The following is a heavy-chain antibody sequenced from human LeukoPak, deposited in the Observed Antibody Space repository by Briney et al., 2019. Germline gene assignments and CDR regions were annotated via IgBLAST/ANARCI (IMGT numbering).Heavy chain of an antibody. D-gene: IGHD3-3*01. CDR3: YSYYDFWSGSVDV. V-gene: IGHV4-39*01. CDR2: IHYSGST. J-gene: IGHJ6*04. CDR1: GGSISNSNYY. Sequence: SETLSLTCSVSGGSISNSNYYWGWIRQPPGKGLEWIGSIHYSGSTFYNPSLKSRVTISVDTSKNQFSLKLSSVTAADTAVYYCYSYYDFWSGSVDVWGKGTTVTVSP.